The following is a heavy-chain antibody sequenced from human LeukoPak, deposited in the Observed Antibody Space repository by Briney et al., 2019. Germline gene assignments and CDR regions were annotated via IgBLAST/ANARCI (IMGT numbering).Heavy chain of an antibody. J-gene: IGHJ1*01. CDR3: AREYWSGGSCYSND. CDR1: SSYG. V-gene: IGHV4-39*01. D-gene: IGHD2-15*01. CDR2: IYYSGST. Sequence: SSYGMHWVRQAPGKGLEWIGNIYYSGSTYYNPSLMSRLPISVDTSKNQFSLKLSSVTAADTAVYYCAREYWSGGSCYSNDWGEGTLVTVSS.